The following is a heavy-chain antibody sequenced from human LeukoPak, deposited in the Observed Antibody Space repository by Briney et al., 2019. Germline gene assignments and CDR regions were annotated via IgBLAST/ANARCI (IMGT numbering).Heavy chain of an antibody. Sequence: GGSLRLSCAASGFTFSNAWMSWIRQAPGKGLEWVGRIKNKTDGGTTDYAAPVKGRFTISRDDSKNTLYLQMNSLKTEDTAVYYCTTEDYYGSGSFDYWGQGTLVTVSS. V-gene: IGHV3-15*01. D-gene: IGHD3-10*01. CDR2: IKNKTDGGTT. CDR3: TTEDYYGSGSFDY. J-gene: IGHJ4*02. CDR1: GFTFSNAW.